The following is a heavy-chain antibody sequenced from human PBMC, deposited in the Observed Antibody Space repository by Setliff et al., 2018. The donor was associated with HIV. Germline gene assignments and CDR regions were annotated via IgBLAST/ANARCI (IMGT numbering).Heavy chain of an antibody. CDR2: IYHSGNT. V-gene: IGHV4-38-2*02. J-gene: IGHJ3*02. CDR1: GDSISSDFY. Sequence: SETLSLTCTVSGDSISSDFYWGWIRQPPGKGLEWIGSIYHSGNTYYMPSLQSRVTISVDMSKNQFSLNLTSVTAADTAVYYCARKNYGGAFDIWGLGTMVTVSS. D-gene: IGHD3-16*01. CDR3: ARKNYGGAFDI.